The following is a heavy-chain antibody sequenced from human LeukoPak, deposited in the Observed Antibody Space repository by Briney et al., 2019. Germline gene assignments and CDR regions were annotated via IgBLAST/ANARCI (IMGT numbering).Heavy chain of an antibody. CDR2: VTASGAGT. CDR1: GFTFDSYA. Sequence: GGSLRLSCAASGFTFDSYAMTWVRQAPGKGLEWVSTVTASGAGTYFADSVKGRFTISRDNSKNTLYLQMNSLRAEDTAVYYCANNGGIAVAGSFDNWGQGTLVTVSS. CDR3: ANNGGIAVAGSFDN. J-gene: IGHJ4*02. V-gene: IGHV3-23*01. D-gene: IGHD6-19*01.